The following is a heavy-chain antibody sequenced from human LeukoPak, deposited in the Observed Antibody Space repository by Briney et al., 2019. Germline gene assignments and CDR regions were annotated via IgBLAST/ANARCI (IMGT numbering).Heavy chain of an antibody. CDR2: IYIGGST. J-gene: IGHJ6*02. D-gene: IGHD2-2*01. Sequence: PGGSLRLSCAASGFTVGSTYVSCVRQARGEGREWGLAIYIGGSTYYADSVKGRFTISRDNSKNTLYLQINSLRAEDTAVYYGARGGLVPAAYYYYYGMDGWGQATTVTAS. V-gene: IGHV3-66*02. CDR1: GFTVGSTY. CDR3: ARGGLVPAAYYYYYGMDG.